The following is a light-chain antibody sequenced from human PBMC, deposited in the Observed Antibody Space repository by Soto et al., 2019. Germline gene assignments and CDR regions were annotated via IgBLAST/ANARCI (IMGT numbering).Light chain of an antibody. CDR2: LGS. Sequence: DIVMTQSPLSLPVTPGEPASISCRSSQSLLHSNGYNYLDWYLQKPGQSPQLLIYLGSNRASGVPDRFSGSGSGTDFTLKISRVEAEDVGVYYCMQALQTPPTSGGGTKVEIK. V-gene: IGKV2-28*01. CDR3: MQALQTPPT. CDR1: QSLLHSNGYNY. J-gene: IGKJ4*01.